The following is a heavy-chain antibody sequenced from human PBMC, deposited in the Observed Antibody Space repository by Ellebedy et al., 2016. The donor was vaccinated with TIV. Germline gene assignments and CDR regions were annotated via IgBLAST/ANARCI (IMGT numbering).Heavy chain of an antibody. CDR1: GGSISSYY. V-gene: IGHV4-4*07. J-gene: IGHJ6*03. CDR2: IYTSGST. D-gene: IGHD4-17*01. CDR3: ARGGGYGDPYYYYYMDV. Sequence: SETLSLXCTVSGGSISSYYWSWIRQPAGKGLEWIGRIYTSGSTNYNPSLKSRVTMSVDTSKNQFSLKLSSVTAADTAVYYCARGGGYGDPYYYYYMDVWGKGTTVTVSS.